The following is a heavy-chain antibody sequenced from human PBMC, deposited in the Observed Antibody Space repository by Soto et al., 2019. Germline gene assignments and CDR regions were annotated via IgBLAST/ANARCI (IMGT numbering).Heavy chain of an antibody. V-gene: IGHV3-15*01. CDR3: TTEIVVVTFSGWFDP. CDR1: GFTFSNAW. D-gene: IGHD2-21*02. Sequence: EVQLVESGGGLVKPGGSLRLSCAASGFTFSNAWMSWVRQAPGKGLEWVGRINSKTDGGTTDYAAPVKGRFTISRDDSKNTLYLQMNSLKTEDTAVYYCTTEIVVVTFSGWFDPWGQGTRVTVSS. J-gene: IGHJ5*02. CDR2: INSKTDGGTT.